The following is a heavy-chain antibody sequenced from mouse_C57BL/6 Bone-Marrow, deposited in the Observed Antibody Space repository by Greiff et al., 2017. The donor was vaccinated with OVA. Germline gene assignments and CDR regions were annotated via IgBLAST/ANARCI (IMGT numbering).Heavy chain of an antibody. V-gene: IGHV1-42*01. CDR3: ARRPPGDY. CDR1: GYSFTGYY. J-gene: IGHJ2*01. CDR2: INPSTGGT. Sequence: VHVKQSGPELVKPGASVKISCKASGYSFTGYYMNWVKQSPEKSLEWIGEINPSTGGTTYNQKFKAKATLTVDKSSSTAYMQLKSLTSEDSAVYYCARRPPGDYWGQGTTLTVSS.